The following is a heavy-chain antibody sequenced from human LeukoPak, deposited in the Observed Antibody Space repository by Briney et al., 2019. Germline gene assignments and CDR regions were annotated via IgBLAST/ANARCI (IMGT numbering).Heavy chain of an antibody. Sequence: GASVKVSCKASGYTFTGYYMHWVRQAPGQGLEWMGRINPNSGGTNYAQKFQGRVTMTRDTSISTAYMELSRLRSDDTAVYYYAAKSNWGSPGGDYWGQGTLVTVSS. D-gene: IGHD7-27*01. J-gene: IGHJ4*02. CDR1: GYTFTGYY. CDR2: INPNSGGT. V-gene: IGHV1-2*06. CDR3: AAKSNWGSPGGDY.